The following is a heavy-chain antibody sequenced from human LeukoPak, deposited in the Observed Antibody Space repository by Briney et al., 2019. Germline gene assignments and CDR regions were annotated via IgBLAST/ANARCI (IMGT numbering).Heavy chain of an antibody. CDR1: GFTFSSYA. Sequence: GGSLRLSCAASGFTFSSYAMHWVRQAPGKGLEWVAVISYDGSNKYYADSVKGRFTISRDNSKNTLYLQMNSLRAEDTAVYYCARGIAAAGIRLSVDYWGQGTLVTVFS. CDR2: ISYDGSNK. D-gene: IGHD6-13*01. CDR3: ARGIAAAGIRLSVDY. J-gene: IGHJ4*02. V-gene: IGHV3-30*04.